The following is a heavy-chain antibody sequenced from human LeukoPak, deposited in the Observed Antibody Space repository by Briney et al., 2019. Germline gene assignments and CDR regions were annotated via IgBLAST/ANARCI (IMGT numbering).Heavy chain of an antibody. CDR3: ARDSRYCSGGSCYLSDY. Sequence: GGSLRLSCAASGFTFDDYGMSWVRQAPGKGLEWVSGINWNGGSTGYADSVKGRFTISRDNAKNSLYLQMNSLRAEDTALYYCARDSRYCSGGSCYLSDYWGQGTLVTVSS. CDR1: GFTFDDYG. V-gene: IGHV3-20*04. D-gene: IGHD2-15*01. CDR2: INWNGGST. J-gene: IGHJ4*02.